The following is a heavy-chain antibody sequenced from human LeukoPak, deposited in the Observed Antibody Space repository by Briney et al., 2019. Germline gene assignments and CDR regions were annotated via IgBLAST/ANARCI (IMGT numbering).Heavy chain of an antibody. J-gene: IGHJ4*02. CDR2: IYPGDSDT. D-gene: IGHD3-3*01. CDR1: GYSFTRYW. CDR3: ARRASRRFLEWYPYDY. Sequence: RGESLKTSCKGSGYSFTRYWIVWVRQMPGQGLEWMGTIYPGDSDTRYSPSFQGQVAISADKSISTAYLQWSSLKASDTAMYYCARRASRRFLEWYPYDYWGQGTLVTVSS. V-gene: IGHV5-51*01.